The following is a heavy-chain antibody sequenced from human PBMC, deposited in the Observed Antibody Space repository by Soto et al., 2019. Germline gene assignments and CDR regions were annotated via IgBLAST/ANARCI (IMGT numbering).Heavy chain of an antibody. CDR2: ISGSGGST. V-gene: IGHV3-23*01. CDR1: GFTFSSYA. Sequence: SGESLKISCAASGFTFSSYAMSWVRQAPGKGLEWVSAISGSGGSTYYADSVKGRFTISRDNSKNTLYLQMNSLRAEDTAVYYCAKGWEPAVLYYFDYWGQGTLVTSPQ. J-gene: IGHJ4*02. CDR3: AKGWEPAVLYYFDY. D-gene: IGHD1-26*01.